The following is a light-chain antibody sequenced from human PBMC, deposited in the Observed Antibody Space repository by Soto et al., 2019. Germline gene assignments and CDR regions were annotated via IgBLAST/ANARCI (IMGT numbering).Light chain of an antibody. J-gene: IGKJ1*01. CDR2: GAS. CDR3: QQYTNWPPWT. CDR1: QSVSPN. V-gene: IGKV3-15*01. Sequence: EIVMTQSPATLSVSPGERATLSCRTSQSVSPNLAWYQQKPGQAPRLLIFGASTRAPGIPARFSGSGSGTEFTLTISRLQSEDFAVYYCQQYTNWPPWTFGQGTKVEIK.